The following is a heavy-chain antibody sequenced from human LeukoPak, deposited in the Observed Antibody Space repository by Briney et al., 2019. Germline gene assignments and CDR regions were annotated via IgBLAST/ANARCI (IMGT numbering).Heavy chain of an antibody. CDR3: AREIPSLRLGEYYYYYMDV. CDR1: GGSINNYY. Sequence: PSETLSLTCTVSGGSINNYYWSWLRQPAGKGLEWIGRIYTSGSTNYNPSLKSRVTISVDTSKNQFSLKLSSVTAADTAVYYCAREIPSLRLGEYYYYYMDVWGKGTTVTVSS. CDR2: IYTSGST. V-gene: IGHV4-4*07. D-gene: IGHD3-16*01. J-gene: IGHJ6*03.